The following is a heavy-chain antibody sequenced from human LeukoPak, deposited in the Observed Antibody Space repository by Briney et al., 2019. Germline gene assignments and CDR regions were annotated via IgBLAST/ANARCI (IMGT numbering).Heavy chain of an antibody. D-gene: IGHD2-21*01. J-gene: IGHJ4*02. Sequence: SETLSLTCTVSGYSISSDYYWGWIRQPPGKGLEWIGSIYDAGSSYYNPSLKSRVTISKDTSKNQFSLKLSSVTAADTAVYYFGGAAYGLSDFDIWGQGALVTVSS. CDR2: IYDAGSS. CDR3: GGAAYGLSDFDI. V-gene: IGHV4-38-2*02. CDR1: GYSISSDYY.